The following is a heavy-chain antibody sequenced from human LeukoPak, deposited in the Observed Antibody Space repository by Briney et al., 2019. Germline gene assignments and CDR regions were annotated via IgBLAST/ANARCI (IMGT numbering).Heavy chain of an antibody. J-gene: IGHJ5*02. CDR2: INPTGTTT. D-gene: IGHD1-26*01. V-gene: IGHV1-69*05. CDR1: GGTFSSYA. Sequence: SVKVSCKASGGTFSSYAISWVRQAPGQGLEWVGLINPTGTTTLYAQKFQGRITLTRDMSATTDYMELSSLTSEDTAVYYCARDNSVGGIAWWFDPWGQGTLVTVSS. CDR3: ARDNSVGGIAWWFDP.